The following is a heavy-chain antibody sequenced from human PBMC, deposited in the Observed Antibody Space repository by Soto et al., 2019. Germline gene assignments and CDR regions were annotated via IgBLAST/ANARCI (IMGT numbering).Heavy chain of an antibody. D-gene: IGHD6-19*01. V-gene: IGHV4-34*01. J-gene: IGHJ3*01. CDR3: ARRHTSGYFHFGAFDV. Sequence: QVQLQQWGAGLLKPSETLSLTCAVYDGSFSNYYWSWIRQPPGKGLEWIGEINHSGSTNYNPSLKSRATISVDTSKNHFALKLSSMTAADTAVFYCARRHTSGYFHFGAFDVWGQGTMVTVSS. CDR1: DGSFSNYY. CDR2: INHSGST.